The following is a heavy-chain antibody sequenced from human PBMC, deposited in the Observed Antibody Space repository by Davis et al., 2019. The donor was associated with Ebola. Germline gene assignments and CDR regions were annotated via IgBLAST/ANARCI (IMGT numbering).Heavy chain of an antibody. CDR1: GFTFSSYS. CDR2: ISSSSSYI. V-gene: IGHV3-21*01. Sequence: GGSLRLSCAASGFTFSSYSMNWVRQAPGKGLEWVSSISSSSSYIYYADSVKGRFTISRDNAKNSLYLQMNSLRAEDTAVYYCARDFLRDIVVVVAYYMDGWGKGTTVTVSS. CDR3: ARDFLRDIVVVVAYYMDG. D-gene: IGHD2-15*01. J-gene: IGHJ6*03.